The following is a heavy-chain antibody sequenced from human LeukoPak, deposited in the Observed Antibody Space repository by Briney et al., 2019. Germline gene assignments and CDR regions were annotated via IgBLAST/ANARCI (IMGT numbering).Heavy chain of an antibody. CDR1: GYTFIRYD. V-gene: IGHV1-8*03. CDR2: INPNSGNT. J-gene: IGHJ4*02. Sequence: ASVKVSCKASGYTFIRYDINWVRQAPGQGLEWMGWINPNSGNTGFAQKFKGRVTITRNTSMSTATMELSSLRSEDTAMYYCARGEYSSFYYFDNWGQGTLVTVSS. D-gene: IGHD6-6*01. CDR3: ARGEYSSFYYFDN.